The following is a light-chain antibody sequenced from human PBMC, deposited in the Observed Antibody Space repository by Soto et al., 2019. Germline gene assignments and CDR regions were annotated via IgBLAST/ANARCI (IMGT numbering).Light chain of an antibody. CDR1: QSVSSH. CDR2: AAS. J-gene: IGKJ5*01. Sequence: EIVLTQSPATLSLSHGERATLSCRTSQSVSSHLTWYQQKPGQAPRLLIYAASSGATGIPDRFSGSGSETDFTLTINRLEPEDFAVYYCQYYGNSRITFGQGTRLEIK. V-gene: IGKV3-20*01. CDR3: QYYGNSRIT.